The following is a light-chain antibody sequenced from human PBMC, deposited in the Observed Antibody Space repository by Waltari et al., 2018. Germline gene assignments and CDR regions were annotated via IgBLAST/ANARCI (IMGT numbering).Light chain of an antibody. Sequence: DIQMTQSPSSLSASVGDRVTITCRASQSINSYLNCYQQKPGKAPTLLIYAASSLQSGLPSRLSDSGSGTDFTLTISSLQPEDFATYYCQQSYSTPRTFGQGTKVEIK. CDR2: AAS. J-gene: IGKJ1*01. V-gene: IGKV1-39*01. CDR1: QSINSY. CDR3: QQSYSTPRT.